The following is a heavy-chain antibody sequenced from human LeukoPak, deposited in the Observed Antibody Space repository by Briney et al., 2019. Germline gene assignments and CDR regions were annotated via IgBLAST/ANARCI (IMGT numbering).Heavy chain of an antibody. CDR1: GFTFSIYW. CDR3: AKGPDTGGYYSLDY. D-gene: IGHD3-22*01. J-gene: IGHJ4*02. V-gene: IGHV3-30*18. Sequence: PGGSLRLSCAASGFTFSIYWMHWVRQAPGKGLEWVAVISYDGSNKYYADSVKGRFTISRDNSDNAVYLQMNSLRTADTAVYYCAKGPDTGGYYSLDYWGQGTLVTVSS. CDR2: ISYDGSNK.